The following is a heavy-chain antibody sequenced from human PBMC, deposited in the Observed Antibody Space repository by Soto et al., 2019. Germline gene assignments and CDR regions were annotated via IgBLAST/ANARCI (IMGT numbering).Heavy chain of an antibody. V-gene: IGHV3-23*01. Sequence: GSLRLSCAASGFIFAGYAVSWVRQAPEKGLEWVSAISGSGGTTYYADSVKGRFTISRDNSNNTLYLQMTSLRAEDTAVYYCARGISSGWYYFDYWGLGTLVTVSS. D-gene: IGHD6-19*01. CDR3: ARGISSGWYYFDY. J-gene: IGHJ4*02. CDR1: GFIFAGYA. CDR2: ISGSGGTT.